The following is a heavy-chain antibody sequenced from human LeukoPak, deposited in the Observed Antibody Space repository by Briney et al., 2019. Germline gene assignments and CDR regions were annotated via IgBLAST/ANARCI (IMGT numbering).Heavy chain of an antibody. CDR2: IYTSGST. D-gene: IGHD6-19*01. Sequence: PSQTLSLTCTVSGGSISSGSYYWSWIRQPAGKGLEWIGRIYTSGSTNYNPSLKSRVTISVDTSKNQFSLKLSSVTAADTAVYYCAREKHAGYSSSEYFQHWGQGTLVTVSS. CDR1: GGSISSGSYY. J-gene: IGHJ1*01. CDR3: AREKHAGYSSSEYFQH. V-gene: IGHV4-61*02.